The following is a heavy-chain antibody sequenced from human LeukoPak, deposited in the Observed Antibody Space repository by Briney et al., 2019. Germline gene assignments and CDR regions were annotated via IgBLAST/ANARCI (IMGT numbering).Heavy chain of an antibody. J-gene: IGHJ5*02. CDR3: AREYIVVVPAANDGRWFDP. Sequence: ASVKVSCKACGYTFTGYYVHWVRQAPGQGLEWMGWINPNSGGTNYAQKFQGRVTMTRDTSISTAYMELSRLRSDDTAVYYCAREYIVVVPAANDGRWFDPWGQGTLVTVSS. V-gene: IGHV1-2*02. CDR2: INPNSGGT. CDR1: GYTFTGYY. D-gene: IGHD2-2*01.